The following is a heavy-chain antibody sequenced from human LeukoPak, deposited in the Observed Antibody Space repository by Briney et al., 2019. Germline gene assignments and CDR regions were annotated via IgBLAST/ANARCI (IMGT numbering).Heavy chain of an antibody. Sequence: SETLSLTCTVSGGSISSSSYYWGWIRQPPGTGLEWIGSIYYSGSTYYNPSLKSRVTISVDTSKNQFSLKLSSVTAADTAVYYCARQEGSSWKKTSGWFDPWGQGTLVTVSS. J-gene: IGHJ5*02. CDR2: IYYSGST. CDR1: GGSISSSSYY. V-gene: IGHV4-39*01. CDR3: ARQEGSSWKKTSGWFDP. D-gene: IGHD6-13*01.